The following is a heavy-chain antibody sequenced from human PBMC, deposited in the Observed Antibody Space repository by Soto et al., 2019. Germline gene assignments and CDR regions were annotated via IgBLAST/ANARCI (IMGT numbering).Heavy chain of an antibody. Sequence: ASVKVSCKASGYTFTSYGISWVRQAPGQGLEWMGWISAYNCNTNYAQKLQGRVTMTTDTSTSTAYMELRSLRSDDTAVYYCARVLSLSLYPNPDYWGQGTLLTVSS. CDR3: ARVLSLSLYPNPDY. V-gene: IGHV1-18*01. CDR1: GYTFTSYG. CDR2: ISAYNCNT. J-gene: IGHJ4*02. D-gene: IGHD2-2*01.